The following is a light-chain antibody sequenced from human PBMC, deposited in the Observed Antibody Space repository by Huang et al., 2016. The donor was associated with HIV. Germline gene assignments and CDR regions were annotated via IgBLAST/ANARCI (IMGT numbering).Light chain of an antibody. V-gene: IGKV3-15*01. J-gene: IGKJ1*01. Sequence: EIVMTQSPATLSVSPGERATLSCRASQSVRSNFAWYQQKPGQAPRLLIYGASTRATGIPARCSGSGSGTEFTLTISSLQSEDFAVYYCQQYNNWPRTFGQGTKVEIK. CDR1: QSVRSN. CDR3: QQYNNWPRT. CDR2: GAS.